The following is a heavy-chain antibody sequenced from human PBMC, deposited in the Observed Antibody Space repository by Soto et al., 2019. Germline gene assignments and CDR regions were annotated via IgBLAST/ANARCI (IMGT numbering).Heavy chain of an antibody. CDR3: ARFPLSSGGNLAFDS. V-gene: IGHV3-21*01. CDR1: GFTFSSYS. Sequence: EVQLVESGGGLVKPGGSLRLSCAASGFTFSSYSMNWVRQAPGKGLEWVSSISSSSSYIYYADSVKGRFTISRDNAKNSLYLQINRLRAEDTAVYYCARFPLSSGGNLAFDSWGQGTMVTVSS. D-gene: IGHD2-15*01. CDR2: ISSSSSYI. J-gene: IGHJ3*02.